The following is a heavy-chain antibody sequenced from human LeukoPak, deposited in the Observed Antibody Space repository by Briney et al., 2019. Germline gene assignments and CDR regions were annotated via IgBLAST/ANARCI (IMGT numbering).Heavy chain of an antibody. CDR3: ARPSGYRSGWHLDY. CDR2: INPNSGGT. J-gene: IGHJ4*02. D-gene: IGHD6-25*01. CDR1: GYTFTGYY. V-gene: IGHV1-2*02. Sequence: GASVKVSCKASGYTFTGYYMHWVRQAPGQGLEWMGWINPNSGGTNYAQKFQGRVTMTRDTSISTAYMELSRLRSDDTAVYYCARPSGYRSGWHLDYWGQGTLVTVSS.